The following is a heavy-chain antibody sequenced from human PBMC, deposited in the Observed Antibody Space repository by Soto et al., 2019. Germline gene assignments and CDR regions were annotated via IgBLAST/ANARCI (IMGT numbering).Heavy chain of an antibody. CDR3: ARHSRIAADGSFDY. Sequence: PSETLSLTCTVSGGSISSYYWSWIRQPPGKGLEWIGYIYYSGSTNYNPSLKSRVTISVDTSKNQFSLKLSSVTAADTAVYYCARHSRIAADGSFDYWGQGTLVTVSS. CDR1: GGSISSYY. D-gene: IGHD6-13*01. J-gene: IGHJ4*02. CDR2: IYYSGST. V-gene: IGHV4-59*08.